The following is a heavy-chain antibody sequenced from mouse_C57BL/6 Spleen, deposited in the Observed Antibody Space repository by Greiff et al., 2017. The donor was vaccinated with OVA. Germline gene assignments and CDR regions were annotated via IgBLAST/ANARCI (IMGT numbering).Heavy chain of an antibody. CDR1: GYSITSGYD. CDR2: ISYSGST. CDR3: ARSGYYGGVGFDY. J-gene: IGHJ3*01. V-gene: IGHV3-1*01. D-gene: IGHD1-1*01. Sequence: EVQGVESGPGMVKPSQSLSLTCTVTGYSITSGYDWHWIRHFPGNKLEWMGYISYSGSTNYNPSLKSRISITHDTSKNHFFLKLNSVTTEDTATDYCARSGYYGGVGFDYWGQGTLVTVSA.